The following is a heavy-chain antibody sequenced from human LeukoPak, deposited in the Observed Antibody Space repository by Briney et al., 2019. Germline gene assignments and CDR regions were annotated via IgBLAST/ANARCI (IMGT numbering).Heavy chain of an antibody. Sequence: GASVKASCKASGGTFSSYAISWVRQAPGQGLEWMGGIIPIFGTANYAQKFQGRVTITADKSTSTAYMELSSLRSEDTAVYYCATGGGSYGYFDYWGQGTLVTVSS. J-gene: IGHJ4*02. CDR1: GGTFSSYA. D-gene: IGHD1-26*01. V-gene: IGHV1-69*06. CDR3: ATGGGSYGYFDY. CDR2: IIPIFGTA.